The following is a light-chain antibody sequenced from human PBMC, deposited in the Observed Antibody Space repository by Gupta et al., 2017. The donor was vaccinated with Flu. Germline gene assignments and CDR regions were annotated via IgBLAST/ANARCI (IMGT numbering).Light chain of an antibody. CDR1: SSDIGAGYD. CDR3: QSYDSSLSGSV. CDR2: GNN. J-gene: IGLJ3*02. Sequence: QSALTQPPSVSGAPGQRLTISCTGSSSDIGAGYDVHWYQQVPGTAPKLLIYGNNNRPSGVPDRFSGSKSGTSASLAITGLQAEDEADYYCQSYDSSLSGSVFGGGTRVTVL. V-gene: IGLV1-40*01.